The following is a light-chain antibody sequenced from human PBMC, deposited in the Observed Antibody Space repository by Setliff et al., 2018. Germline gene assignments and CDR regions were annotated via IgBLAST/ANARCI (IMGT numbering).Light chain of an antibody. Sequence: QSALTQPPYVSGSPGQSVTTACTGSASDVGDYNYVSWHQQHPGEAPKLLIYEVINRPSGISNRFSGSKSGNTASLTISGLLAEDEADYFCSSYTSSHTYVFGSGTKVTVL. J-gene: IGLJ1*01. CDR3: SSYTSSHTYV. CDR2: EVI. CDR1: ASDVGDYNY. V-gene: IGLV2-14*01.